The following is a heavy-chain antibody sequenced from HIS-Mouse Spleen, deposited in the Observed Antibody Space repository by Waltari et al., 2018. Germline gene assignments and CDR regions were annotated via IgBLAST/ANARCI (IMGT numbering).Heavy chain of an antibody. CDR3: ARSYSVTTSHDAFDI. V-gene: IGHV1-46*01. Sequence: QVQLVQSGAEVKKPGASVKVSCKASGYTFTSYYMHWVRQAPGQGLEWRGIINPSGGSTSYAQKFQGRVTMTRDTSTSTVYMELSSLRSEDTAVYYCARSYSVTTSHDAFDIWGQGTMVTVSS. CDR1: GYTFTSYY. CDR2: INPSGGST. J-gene: IGHJ3*02. D-gene: IGHD4-17*01.